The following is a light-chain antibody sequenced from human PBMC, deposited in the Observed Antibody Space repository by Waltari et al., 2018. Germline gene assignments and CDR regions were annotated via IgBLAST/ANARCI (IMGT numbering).Light chain of an antibody. Sequence: EIMMTQSPATLSVSPGERATLSCRASQSVSSNLAWSQQKPGQAPRLLSYGASTRATGIPARFSGSGSGTEFTLTISSLQSEDFAVYYCQPYNNWPPWTFGQGTKVEIK. V-gene: IGKV3D-15*01. CDR1: QSVSSN. CDR3: QPYNNWPPWT. CDR2: GAS. J-gene: IGKJ1*01.